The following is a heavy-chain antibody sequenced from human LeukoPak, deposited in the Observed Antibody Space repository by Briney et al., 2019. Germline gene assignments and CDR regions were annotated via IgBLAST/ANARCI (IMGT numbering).Heavy chain of an antibody. CDR2: IYYSGST. V-gene: IGHV4-59*08. CDR3: ARHSRPRQQLPPRYYYYYGMDV. Sequence: PSETLSLTCTVSGGSISSYYWSWIRQPPGKGLEWIGYIYYSGSTNYNPSLKSRVTISVVTSKNQFFLKLSSVTAADAAVYYCARHSRPRQQLPPRYYYYYGMDVWGQGTTVTVSS. D-gene: IGHD6-13*01. J-gene: IGHJ6*02. CDR1: GGSISSYY.